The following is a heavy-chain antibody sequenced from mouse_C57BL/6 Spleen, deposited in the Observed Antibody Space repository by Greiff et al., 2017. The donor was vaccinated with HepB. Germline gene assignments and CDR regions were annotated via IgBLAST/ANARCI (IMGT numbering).Heavy chain of an antibody. J-gene: IGHJ3*01. D-gene: IGHD2-3*01. CDR2: IDPENGDT. Sequence: EVKLQESGAELVRPGASVKLSCTASGFNIKDDYMHWVKQRPEQGLEWIGWIDPENGDTEYASKFQGKATITADTSSNTAYLQLSSLTSEDTAVYYCTTGMMVAYWGQGTLVTVSA. CDR1: GFNIKDDY. V-gene: IGHV14-4*01. CDR3: TTGMMVAY.